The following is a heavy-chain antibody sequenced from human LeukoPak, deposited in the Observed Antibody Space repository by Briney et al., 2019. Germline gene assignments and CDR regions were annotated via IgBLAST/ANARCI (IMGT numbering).Heavy chain of an antibody. CDR2: ITRSCSYI. CDR3: ARASYDFWSGYLGNFDY. CDR1: GFTFSSYS. J-gene: IGHJ4*02. V-gene: IGHV3-21*01. D-gene: IGHD3-3*01. Sequence: PGGSLRLSCAASGFTFSSYSMNWVRPAPGKGLEGVSSITRSCSYIHYADSVKGRFTISRDKATATLYLQMNSRRAEATAVYYCARASYDFWSGYLGNFDYWGQGTLVTVSS.